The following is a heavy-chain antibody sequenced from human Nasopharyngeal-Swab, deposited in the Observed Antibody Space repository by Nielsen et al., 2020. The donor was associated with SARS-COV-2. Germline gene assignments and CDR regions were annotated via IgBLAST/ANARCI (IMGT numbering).Heavy chain of an antibody. V-gene: IGHV3-73*01. CDR2: IRSKGNNYAT. D-gene: IGHD2-21*02. J-gene: IGHJ4*02. CDR3: TRCGGGCYSGRDY. Sequence: GESLKISCAASGFTFSDSAIHWVRQASGTGLEWVGRIRSKGNNYATAYAASVKGRFIIFRDDPTNTAYLQMNSLKTEDTAVYYCTRCGGGCYSGRDYWGQGTLVTVSS. CDR1: GFTFSDSA.